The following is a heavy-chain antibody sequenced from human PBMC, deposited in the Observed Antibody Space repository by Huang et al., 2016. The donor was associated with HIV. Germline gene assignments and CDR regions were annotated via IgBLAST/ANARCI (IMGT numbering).Heavy chain of an antibody. V-gene: IGHV4-61*09. CDR1: GVSITSGSYF. CDR3: ARWRSTSLTGLDY. J-gene: IGHJ4*02. D-gene: IGHD2-2*01. CDR2: IYTTGNT. Sequence: QVQLQESGPGLVKPSQTLSLLCTVSGVSITSGSYFWSWIRQPAGKGLEWVGQIYTTGNTNSTPSLKTRATISLDTSKNQFSLRLQSVTAADTAVYFCARWRSTSLTGLDYWGLGTLVTVSS.